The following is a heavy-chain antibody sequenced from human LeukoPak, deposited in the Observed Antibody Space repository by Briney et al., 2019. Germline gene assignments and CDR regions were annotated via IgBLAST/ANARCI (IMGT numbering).Heavy chain of an antibody. CDR2: IKEEGSEK. V-gene: IGHV3-7*01. J-gene: IGHJ4*02. Sequence: PGGSLRLSCAASGFTFSSYWMSWVRQAPGKGREWVANIKEEGSEKSYVDSVKGRFTVSRDNAKNSLYLQMNSLRAEDTAVYYCARDGDFDWLLIDYWGQGTLVTVSS. D-gene: IGHD3-9*01. CDR1: GFTFSSYW. CDR3: ARDGDFDWLLIDY.